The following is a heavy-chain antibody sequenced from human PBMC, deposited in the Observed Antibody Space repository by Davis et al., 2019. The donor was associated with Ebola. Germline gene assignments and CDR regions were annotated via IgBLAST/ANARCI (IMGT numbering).Heavy chain of an antibody. CDR2: ISYDGNNE. Sequence: PGGSLRLSCAASGFTFSTYGMHWVRQAPGKGLEWVAIISYDGNNEDYADSVKGRFTISRDNSKNTLYLQMNSLRPEDTAVYYCARDPGILRLVGDYYFDYWGQGTLVTVSS. V-gene: IGHV3-30-3*01. CDR3: ARDPGILRLVGDYYFDY. J-gene: IGHJ4*02. D-gene: IGHD3-10*01. CDR1: GFTFSTYG.